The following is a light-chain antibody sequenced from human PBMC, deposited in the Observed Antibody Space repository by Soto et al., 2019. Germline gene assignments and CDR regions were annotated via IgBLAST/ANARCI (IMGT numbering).Light chain of an antibody. J-gene: IGKJ4*01. Sequence: EIVLTQFPGTLSLSPGERATLSCRASQSVSSSYLAWYQQKPGQAPRLLIYGASSRATGIPDRFSGSGSGTDFTLTISRLEPEDFAVYYCQQYGSSPLTFGGGDQGGYQ. CDR1: QSVSSSY. CDR2: GAS. CDR3: QQYGSSPLT. V-gene: IGKV3-20*01.